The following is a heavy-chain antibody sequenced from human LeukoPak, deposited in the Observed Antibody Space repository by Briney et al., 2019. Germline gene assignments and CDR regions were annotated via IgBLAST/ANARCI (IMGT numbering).Heavy chain of an antibody. CDR1: EFTFSSHA. D-gene: IGHD1-26*01. Sequence: GGSLRLSCGASEFTFSSHAMHWVRQAPGKGLEYVSSTNTDGNYIYYVESVRGRFTISRDNSKNTLHLQMVSLRPDDMGVYYCARGGTYSGSSLNSWGQGTLVTVSS. CDR2: TNTDGNYI. CDR3: ARGGTYSGSSLNS. J-gene: IGHJ4*02. V-gene: IGHV3-64*02.